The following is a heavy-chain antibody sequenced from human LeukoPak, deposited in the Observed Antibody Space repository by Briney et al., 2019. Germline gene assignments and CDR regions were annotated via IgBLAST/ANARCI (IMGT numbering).Heavy chain of an antibody. J-gene: IGHJ4*02. CDR1: GGTFSSYA. V-gene: IGHV1-46*01. Sequence: ASVKVSCKASGGTFSSYAISWVRQAPGQGLEWMGIINPSGGSTSYAQKFQGRVTMTRDTSTSTVYMELSSLRSEDTAVYYCARRSSGYGAIDYWGQGTLVTVSS. CDR3: ARRSSGYGAIDY. CDR2: INPSGGST. D-gene: IGHD3-22*01.